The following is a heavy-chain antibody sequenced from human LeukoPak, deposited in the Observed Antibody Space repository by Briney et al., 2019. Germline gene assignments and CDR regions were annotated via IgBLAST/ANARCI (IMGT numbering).Heavy chain of an antibody. CDR1: GFTFSNYW. J-gene: IGHJ4*02. Sequence: GGSLRLSCAASGFTFSNYWMHWVRQAPGKGLVWVSRMNSDGSSTSYADSVKGRFTISRDNAKNTLYLPMHSLRAEDTAVYYCARGPDYGGPLRGQGTLVTVSP. V-gene: IGHV3-74*01. CDR3: ARGPDYGGPL. D-gene: IGHD4-23*01. CDR2: MNSDGSST.